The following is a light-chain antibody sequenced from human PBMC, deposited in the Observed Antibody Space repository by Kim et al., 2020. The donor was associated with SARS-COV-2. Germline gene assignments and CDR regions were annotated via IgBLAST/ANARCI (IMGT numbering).Light chain of an antibody. V-gene: IGLV2-14*03. CDR2: AVS. J-gene: IGLJ1*01. Sequence: QPLTISCTGTSSDVGGHNYVSLYQQHPGKAPKLMIHAVSNRPSGVSNRFSGSKSGNTASLTISGLQAEDEADYYCSSYTSSNSYVFGTGTKVTVL. CDR3: SSYTSSNSYV. CDR1: SSDVGGHNY.